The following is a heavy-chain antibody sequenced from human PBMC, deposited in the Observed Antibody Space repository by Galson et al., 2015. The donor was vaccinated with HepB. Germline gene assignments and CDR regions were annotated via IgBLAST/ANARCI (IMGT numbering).Heavy chain of an antibody. CDR1: GFTFSNYA. D-gene: IGHD5-12*01. CDR2: ISGSGVST. J-gene: IGHJ4*02. V-gene: IGHV3-23*01. CDR3: ARNSRGYSGYDEEDGDYFDY. Sequence: SLRLSCAASGFTFSNYAMSWVRQAPGKGLEWVSTISGSGVSTFYADSVKGRFTISRDNSKNTLYLQMNSLRAEDTAVYYCARNSRGYSGYDEEDGDYFDYWGQGTLVTVSS.